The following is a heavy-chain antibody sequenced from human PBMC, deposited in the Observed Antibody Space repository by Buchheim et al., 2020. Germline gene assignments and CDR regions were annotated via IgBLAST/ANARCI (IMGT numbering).Heavy chain of an antibody. CDR2: IGSSSGP. CDR3: ARGNFPRY. CDR1: GFTFSSYA. J-gene: IGHJ4*02. D-gene: IGHD3-16*02. Sequence: EVQLLESGGGLVQPGGSLRLSCAASGFTFSSYALNWVRQAPGKGLEWVSTIGSSSGPYYADSVKGRFTISRDNSKNTLYLQMNSLRAEGTAIYYCARGNFPRYWGQGTL. V-gene: IGHV3-23*01.